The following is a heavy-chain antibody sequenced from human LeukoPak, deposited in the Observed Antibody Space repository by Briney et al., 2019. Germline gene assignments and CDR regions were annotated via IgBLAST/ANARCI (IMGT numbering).Heavy chain of an antibody. CDR3: ARVGVDLDYCSGGSCYSNYYYYGMDV. V-gene: IGHV1-46*01. Sequence: ASVKVSCKASGYTFTSYYMHWVRQAPGQGLEWMGIINPSGGSTSYAQKFQGRVTMTRDTSTSTVYMELSSLRSEDTAVYYCARVGVDLDYCSGGSCYSNYYYYGMDVWGQGTTVTVSS. CDR2: INPSGGST. D-gene: IGHD2-15*01. CDR1: GYTFTSYY. J-gene: IGHJ6*02.